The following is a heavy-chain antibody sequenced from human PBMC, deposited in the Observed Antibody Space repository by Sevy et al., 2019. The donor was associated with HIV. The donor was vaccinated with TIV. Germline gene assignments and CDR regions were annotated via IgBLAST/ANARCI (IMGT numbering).Heavy chain of an antibody. CDR1: GFTFDDYA. CDR3: AKVIKRQWLVRDDAFDI. J-gene: IGHJ3*02. V-gene: IGHV3-9*01. Sequence: GGSLRLSCAASGFTFDDYAMHWVRQAPGKGLEWVSGISWNSGSIGYADSVKGRFTISRDNAKNSLYLQMNSLRAEDTALYYCAKVIKRQWLVRDDAFDIWGQGTMVTVSS. D-gene: IGHD6-19*01. CDR2: ISWNSGSI.